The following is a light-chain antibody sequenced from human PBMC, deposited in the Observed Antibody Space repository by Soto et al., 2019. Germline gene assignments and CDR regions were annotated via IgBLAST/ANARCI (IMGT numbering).Light chain of an antibody. CDR1: QSLSSQ. J-gene: IGKJ1*01. Sequence: EIVLTQSPATLSLSPGERATLSCRASQSLSSQLAWYQQKPGQAPRLLIHDASNRATGIPARFSGSGSATDFTLTISSLEPEDFATYYCQQYRSWPRTFGQGSRVEIK. CDR3: QQYRSWPRT. CDR2: DAS. V-gene: IGKV3-11*01.